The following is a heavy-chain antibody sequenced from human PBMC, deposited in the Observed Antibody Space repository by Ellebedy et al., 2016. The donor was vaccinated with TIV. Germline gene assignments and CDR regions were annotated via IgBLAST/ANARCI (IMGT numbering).Heavy chain of an antibody. V-gene: IGHV4-38-2*01. CDR3: ARAQYCTSADCSYGLDV. CDR1: DDSMNTDHY. J-gene: IGHJ6*02. D-gene: IGHD2-2*01. Sequence: SETLSLTXFVYDDSMNTDHYWGWIRQPPGKGLEWIGAIYHSGNTYYNPSLKSRVAMGVDTSKNQFSLTLSSVTAADTAVYYCARAQYCTSADCSYGLDVWGQGTTVTVSS. CDR2: IYHSGNT.